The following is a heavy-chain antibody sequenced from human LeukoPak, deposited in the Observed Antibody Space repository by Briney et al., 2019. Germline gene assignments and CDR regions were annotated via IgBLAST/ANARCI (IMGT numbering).Heavy chain of an antibody. CDR1: GGSISSSSYY. Sequence: PSETLSLTCTVSGGSISSSSYYWGWIRQPPGKGLEWIGSIYYSGSTYYNPSLKSRVTISVDTSKNQFSLKLSSVTAADTAVYYCARGSREMATIFDYWGQGTLVTVSS. D-gene: IGHD5-24*01. CDR3: ARGSREMATIFDY. V-gene: IGHV4-39*07. CDR2: IYYSGST. J-gene: IGHJ4*02.